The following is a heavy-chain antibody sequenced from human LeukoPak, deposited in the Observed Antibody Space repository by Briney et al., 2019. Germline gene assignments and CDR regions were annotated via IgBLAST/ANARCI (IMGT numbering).Heavy chain of an antibody. D-gene: IGHD4-17*01. CDR1: GFTFDDYA. CDR2: TSWNSGSI. CDR3: AKDASLLRQYYFDY. V-gene: IGHV3-9*01. Sequence: GGSLRLSCAASGFTFDDYAMLWVRQAPGQGLEWGSGTSWNSGSIGYADSVKGRFTISRDNAKNSLYLQMNSLRAEDTALYYCAKDASLLRQYYFDYWGQGTLVTVSS. J-gene: IGHJ4*02.